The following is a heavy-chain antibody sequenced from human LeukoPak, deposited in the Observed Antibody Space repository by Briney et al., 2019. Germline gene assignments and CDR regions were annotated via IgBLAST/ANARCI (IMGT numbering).Heavy chain of an antibody. J-gene: IGHJ3*02. CDR1: GYSFTTYW. CDR3: ARGGSTSWRSAFDI. D-gene: IGHD2-2*01. V-gene: IGHV5-51*01. Sequence: GESLKISCKASGYSFTTYWIGWVRQMPGKGLEWMGIIYPADSTAHYSPSFQGQVTISADKSISTAYLQWSSLKASDTAMYYCARGGSTSWRSAFDIWGQGTMVTVSS. CDR2: IYPADSTA.